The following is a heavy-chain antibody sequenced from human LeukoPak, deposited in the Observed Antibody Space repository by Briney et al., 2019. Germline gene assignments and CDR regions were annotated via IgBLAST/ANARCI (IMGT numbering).Heavy chain of an antibody. D-gene: IGHD3-22*01. CDR3: AELYYYDSSGYYYEYFQH. Sequence: ASVKVSCKASGGTFSSYAITWVRQAPGQGLEWMRRIIPIFGIANYAQKFQGRVTITADKSTSTAYMELSSPRSEDTAVYYCAELYYYDSSGYYYEYFQHWGQGTLVTVSS. V-gene: IGHV1-69*04. J-gene: IGHJ1*01. CDR2: IIPIFGIA. CDR1: GGTFSSYA.